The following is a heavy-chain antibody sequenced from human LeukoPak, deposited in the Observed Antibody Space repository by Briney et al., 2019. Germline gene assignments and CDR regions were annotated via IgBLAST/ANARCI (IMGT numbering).Heavy chain of an antibody. Sequence: GGSLRLSCSGSGFTFSSYAMHWVRQAPGKGLERVAVISYDGSNKYYADSVKGRFTISRDNSKNTLYLQMNSLRAEDTAVYYCAKEVPVVVTACYYDYWGQGTLVTVSS. CDR2: ISYDGSNK. D-gene: IGHD2-21*02. CDR1: GFTFSSYA. J-gene: IGHJ4*02. CDR3: AKEVPVVVTACYYDY. V-gene: IGHV3-30*04.